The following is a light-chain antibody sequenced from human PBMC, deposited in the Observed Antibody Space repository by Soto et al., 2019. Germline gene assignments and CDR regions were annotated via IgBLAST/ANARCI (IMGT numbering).Light chain of an antibody. CDR3: QQSYSTPRT. J-gene: IGKJ1*01. CDR1: QGSINY. V-gene: IGKV1-39*01. Sequence: DIQMTQSPSSLSASVGDRVTITCRASQGSINYLNWFQQKPGKAPDLLIYGASSLQSGVPSRFSGSGSGTDFTLTITSLQHEDFATYYCQQSYSTPRTFGRGTKVDIK. CDR2: GAS.